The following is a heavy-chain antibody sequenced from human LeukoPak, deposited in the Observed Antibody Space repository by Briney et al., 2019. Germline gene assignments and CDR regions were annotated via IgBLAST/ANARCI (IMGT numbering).Heavy chain of an antibody. D-gene: IGHD1-26*01. CDR2: ISSSGSTI. Sequence: GGSLRLSCAASGFNFSSYWMHWVRQAPGKGLEWVSYISSSGSTIYYADSVKGRFTISRDNAKNSLYLQMNSLRAEDTAVYYCARGDPRVGATDYWGQGTLVTVSS. CDR1: GFNFSSYW. J-gene: IGHJ4*02. V-gene: IGHV3-48*03. CDR3: ARGDPRVGATDY.